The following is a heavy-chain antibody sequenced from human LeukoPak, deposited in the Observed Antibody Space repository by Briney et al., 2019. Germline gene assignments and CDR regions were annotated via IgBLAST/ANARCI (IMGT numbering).Heavy chain of an antibody. CDR2: FDPEDGET. D-gene: IGHD1-26*01. CDR1: GYTLTELS. V-gene: IGHV1-24*01. CDR3: ATDRSWELRANYYGMDV. J-gene: IGHJ6*02. Sequence: GASVKVSCKVSGYTLTELSMHWVRQAPGEGLEWMGGFDPEDGETIYAQKFQGRVTMTEDTSTDTAYMELSSLRSEDTAVYYCATDRSWELRANYYGMDVWGQGTTVTVSS.